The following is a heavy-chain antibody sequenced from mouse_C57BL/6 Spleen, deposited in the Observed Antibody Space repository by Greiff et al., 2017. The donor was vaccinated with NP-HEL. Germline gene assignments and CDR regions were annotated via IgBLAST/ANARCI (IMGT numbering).Heavy chain of an antibody. Sequence: QVQLQQSGAELVRPGTSVKVSCKASGYAFTNYLIEWVKQRPGQGLEWIGVINPGSGGTNYNEKFKGKATLTADKSSSTAYMQRSSLTSEDSAVYFCAKDSSYAMDYWGQGTAVTVSS. CDR1: GYAFTNYL. D-gene: IGHD1-1*01. J-gene: IGHJ4*01. CDR2: INPGSGGT. CDR3: AKDSSYAMDY. V-gene: IGHV1-54*01.